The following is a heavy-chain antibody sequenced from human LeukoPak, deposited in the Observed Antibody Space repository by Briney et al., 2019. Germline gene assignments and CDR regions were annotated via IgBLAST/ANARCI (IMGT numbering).Heavy chain of an antibody. CDR2: FTSMSRTI. D-gene: IGHD6-13*01. V-gene: IGHV3-21*01. J-gene: IGHJ4*02. CDR1: GFTVNSKY. CDR3: ARQSSGIAATDKIDY. Sequence: PGGSLRLSCAASGFTVNSKYMSWVRQAPGKGRERVSSFTSMSRTIYYADSVKGRFTISRDDAKESLYLQMNSLRAEDTAIYYCARQSSGIAATDKIDYWGQGALVTVSS.